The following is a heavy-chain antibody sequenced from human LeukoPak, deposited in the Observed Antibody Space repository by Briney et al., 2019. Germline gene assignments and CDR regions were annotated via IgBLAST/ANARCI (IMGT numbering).Heavy chain of an antibody. V-gene: IGHV4-34*01. Sequence: SETLSLTCAVYGGSFSGYYWSWIRQPPGKGLEWIGEINHRGSTNYNPSLKSRVTISVDTSKNQFSLKLSSVTAADTAVYYCASGGAITMVRGVITYFDYWGQGTLVTVSS. CDR1: GGSFSGYY. J-gene: IGHJ4*02. CDR2: INHRGST. D-gene: IGHD3-10*01. CDR3: ASGGAITMVRGVITYFDY.